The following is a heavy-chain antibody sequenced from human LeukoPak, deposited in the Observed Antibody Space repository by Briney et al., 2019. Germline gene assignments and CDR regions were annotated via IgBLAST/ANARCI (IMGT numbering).Heavy chain of an antibody. CDR3: ARDGPKGGMDV. J-gene: IGHJ6*02. Sequence: SETLSLTCTVSGGSISSYYWSWIRQPPGKGLEWIGYIYYSGSTNYNPSLKSRATISVDTSKNQFSLKLSSVTAADTAVYYCARDGPKGGMDVWGQGTTVTVSS. V-gene: IGHV4-59*01. CDR1: GGSISSYY. CDR2: IYYSGST.